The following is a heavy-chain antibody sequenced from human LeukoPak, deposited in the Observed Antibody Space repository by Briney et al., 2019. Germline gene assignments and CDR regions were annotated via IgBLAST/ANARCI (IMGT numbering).Heavy chain of an antibody. J-gene: IGHJ2*01. CDR2: VSHSGRT. CDR1: GFTFNNYN. Sequence: GSLRLSCAASGFTFNNYNMNWVRQAPGKGLEWIGEVSHSGRTAYNPSLMSRVSISADTSNNQFSLKLNSVTAADTAVYLCARHAWHGWYFDLWGCGTLVTVSS. D-gene: IGHD4-17*01. CDR3: ARHAWHGWYFDL. V-gene: IGHV4-34*01.